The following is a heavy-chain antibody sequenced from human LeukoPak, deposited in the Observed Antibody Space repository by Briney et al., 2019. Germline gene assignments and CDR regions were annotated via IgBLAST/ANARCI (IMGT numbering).Heavy chain of an antibody. V-gene: IGHV3-7*01. CDR1: GFTFSRHW. CDR2: IKQDGSEK. CDR3: AREGLPEKRYAFHI. D-gene: IGHD1-14*01. J-gene: IGHJ3*02. Sequence: GGSLRLSCAASGFTFSRHWMSWVRQAPGKGLEWVANIKQDGSEKYYVDSVKGRFTISRDNAKNSLYLQMNSLRAEDTAVYYCAREGLPEKRYAFHIWGQGTMVIVSS.